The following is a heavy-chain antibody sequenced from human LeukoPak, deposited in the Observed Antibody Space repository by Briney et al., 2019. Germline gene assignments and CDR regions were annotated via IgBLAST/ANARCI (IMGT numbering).Heavy chain of an antibody. V-gene: IGHV3-20*04. D-gene: IGHD3-3*01. CDR1: GFTFSDYN. Sequence: GGSLRLSCAASGFTFSDYNMSWVRQAPGKGLEWVSGINWNGGSTGYADSVKGRFTISRDNAKNSLSLQMNSLRVEDTALYYCARGGISIFGVVIYMDVWGKGTTVTVSS. CDR2: INWNGGST. J-gene: IGHJ6*03. CDR3: ARGGISIFGVVIYMDV.